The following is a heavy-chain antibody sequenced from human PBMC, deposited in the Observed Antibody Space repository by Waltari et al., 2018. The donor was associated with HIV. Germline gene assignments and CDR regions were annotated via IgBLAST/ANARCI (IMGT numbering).Heavy chain of an antibody. V-gene: IGHV4-4*02. CDR3: ARDGVNSNVDWFPGYYYGMDV. D-gene: IGHD3-9*01. J-gene: IGHJ6*02. CDR2: IYHSGST. CDR1: GGSISSSNW. Sequence: QVHLQESGPGLVKPSGTLSLTCAVSGGSISSSNWWSWVRQPPGKGLEWIGEIYHSGSTNYNPSLKSRVTRSVDKSKNQFSLKLSSVTAADTAVYYCARDGVNSNVDWFPGYYYGMDVWGQGTTVTVSS.